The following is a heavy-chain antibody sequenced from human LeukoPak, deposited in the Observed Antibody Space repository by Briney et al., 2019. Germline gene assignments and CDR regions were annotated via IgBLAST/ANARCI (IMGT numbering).Heavy chain of an antibody. Sequence: GGSQRLSCAASGFTFSSYSMNWVCQAPGKGLEWISYFSTSSGTISYADSVKGRFAISRDNAKNSLYLQMNSLRAEDTAVYYCAPDSMYAFDIWGQGTMVTVSS. CDR2: FSTSSGTI. CDR1: GFTFSSYS. V-gene: IGHV3-48*01. J-gene: IGHJ3*02. CDR3: APDSMYAFDI. D-gene: IGHD3-22*01.